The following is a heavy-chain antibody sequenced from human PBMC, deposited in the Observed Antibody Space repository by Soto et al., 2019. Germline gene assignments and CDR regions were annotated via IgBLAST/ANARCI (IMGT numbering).Heavy chain of an antibody. CDR2: IYYTGST. CDR1: GGSFNNYY. J-gene: IGHJ3*01. V-gene: IGHV4-59*01. CDR3: ARARFGDDSYDF. Sequence: QVQLQESGPGLVKPSETLALTCTVSGGSFNNYYWGWIRQPPGSGLVWVGNIYYTGSTNYNPSLKSRVTISLDTSKSQFSLKLSSVTAADTAVYFCARARFGDDSYDFWGQGTVVTVSS. D-gene: IGHD3-10*01.